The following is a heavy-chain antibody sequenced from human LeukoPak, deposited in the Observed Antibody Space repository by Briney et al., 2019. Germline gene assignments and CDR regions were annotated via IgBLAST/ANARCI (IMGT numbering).Heavy chain of an antibody. V-gene: IGHV3-49*04. D-gene: IGHD3-3*01. CDR2: IWSKSFGVIT. CDR1: GFLHGLYA. CDR3: TRDLGITIFGVVIAPSPNQKGPIDY. Sequence: RLSCSPSGFLHGLYAMRWARDARGEGGVGVGFIWSKSFGVITGYAASVKGRFTISRDDSKSIAYLQMNSLKTEDTAVYYCTRDLGITIFGVVIAPSPNQKGPIDYWGQGTLVTVSS. J-gene: IGHJ4*02.